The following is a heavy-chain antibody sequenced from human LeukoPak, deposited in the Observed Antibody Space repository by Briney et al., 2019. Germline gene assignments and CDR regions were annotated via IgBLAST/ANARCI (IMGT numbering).Heavy chain of an antibody. V-gene: IGHV3-48*03. CDR2: INSSGSTI. Sequence: GGSLRLSLADPGFTLSRYEMNWVRPAPGKGVEWVSYINSSGSTIYYADSVKGRFTISRDNAKNSLYLQMNSLRAEDTAVYYCARGPPGLRYFDWMSGSGDAFDIWGQGTMVTVSS. D-gene: IGHD3-9*01. J-gene: IGHJ3*02. CDR3: ARGPPGLRYFDWMSGSGDAFDI. CDR1: GFTLSRYE.